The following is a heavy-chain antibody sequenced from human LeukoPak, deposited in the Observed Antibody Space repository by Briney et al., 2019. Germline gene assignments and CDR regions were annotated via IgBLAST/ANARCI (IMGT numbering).Heavy chain of an antibody. CDR3: AIDGPWKSDY. V-gene: IGHV4-39*02. D-gene: IGHD1-1*01. CDR2: ICSGGNT. CDR1: GGSVSSSYF. J-gene: IGHJ4*02. Sequence: SETLCLTCTVSGGSVSSSYFWGWIRQPPGKGLEWIGSICSGGNTCYNPSLQSRVTISADSSKNHFFLQLTSATAADTAVYFCAIDGPWKSDYWGQGTLVTVSS.